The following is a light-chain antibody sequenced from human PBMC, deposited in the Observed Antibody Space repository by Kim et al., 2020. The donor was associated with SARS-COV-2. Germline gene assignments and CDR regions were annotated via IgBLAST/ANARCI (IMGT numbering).Light chain of an antibody. CDR2: NTS. Sequence: GERPALSGRTNQSVSGYLAWYRKRRGQATRNIIYNTSDTTTGIPARLSGRGLRRDFNLTISSLEREDFAVYYCRHRSNWPLTFGGGTKVNIK. CDR1: QSVSGY. CDR3: RHRSNWPLT. J-gene: IGKJ4*01. V-gene: IGKV3-11*02.